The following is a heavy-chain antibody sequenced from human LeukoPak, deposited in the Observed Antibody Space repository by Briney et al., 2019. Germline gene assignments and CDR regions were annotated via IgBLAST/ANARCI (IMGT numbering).Heavy chain of an antibody. CDR2: IHYSGST. CDR1: GGSISSYY. J-gene: IGHJ6*02. Sequence: PSETLSLTCTVSGGSISSYYWSWIRQPPGKGLEWIGYIHYSGSTNYNPSLKSRVTISVDTSKNQFSLKLSSVTAADTAVYYCARGDNYGMDVWGQGTTVTVSS. V-gene: IGHV4-59*01. CDR3: ARGDNYGMDV.